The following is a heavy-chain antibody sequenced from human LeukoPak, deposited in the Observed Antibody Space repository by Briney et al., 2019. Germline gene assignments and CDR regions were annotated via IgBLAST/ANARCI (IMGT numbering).Heavy chain of an antibody. V-gene: IGHV4-31*11. CDR3: ARSTMIVALGAFDI. Sequence: PSQTLSLTCAVSGGSISSGGYYWSWIRHPPGKGLEWIGYIYYSGSTYYNPSLKSRVTISVYRSKNQFSLKLSSVTAADTAVYYCARSTMIVALGAFDIWGQGTMDTVSS. CDR1: GGSISSGGYY. CDR2: IYYSGST. J-gene: IGHJ3*02. D-gene: IGHD3-22*01.